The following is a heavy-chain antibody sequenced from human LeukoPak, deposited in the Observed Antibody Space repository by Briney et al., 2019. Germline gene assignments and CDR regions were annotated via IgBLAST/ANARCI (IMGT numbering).Heavy chain of an antibody. CDR2: ISNSGSTL. Sequence: TGGSLRLSCAASGFAFSDFYIFWIRQAPGKGLEWISYISNSGSTLYYADSVKGRFTISRDNDKNLLYLQMNSLRADETAVYYCARDALGSYDYWGQGTLVTVSS. CDR3: ARDALGSYDY. J-gene: IGHJ4*02. CDR1: GFAFSDFY. V-gene: IGHV3-11*01. D-gene: IGHD3-10*01.